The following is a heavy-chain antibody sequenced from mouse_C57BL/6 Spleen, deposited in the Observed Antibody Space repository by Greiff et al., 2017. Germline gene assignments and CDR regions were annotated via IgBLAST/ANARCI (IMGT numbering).Heavy chain of an antibody. CDR3: ARGFYYYAPCAY. D-gene: IGHD1-1*01. CDR1: GYTFTDYY. J-gene: IGHJ3*01. Sequence: EVKLVESGPELVKPGASVKISCKASGYTFTDYYMNWVKQSHGKSLEWIGDINPNNGGTSDNQKFKGKATLTVDKSSSTAYMELRSLTSEDSAVYYCARGFYYYAPCAYWGQGTLVTVSA. CDR2: INPNNGGT. V-gene: IGHV1-26*01.